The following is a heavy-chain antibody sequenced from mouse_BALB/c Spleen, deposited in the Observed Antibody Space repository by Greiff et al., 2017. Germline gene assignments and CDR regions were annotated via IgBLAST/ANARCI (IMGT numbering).Heavy chain of an antibody. V-gene: IGHV5-17*02. Sequence: EVQRVESGGGLVQPGGSRKLSCAASGFTFSSFGMHWVRQAPEKGLEWVAYISSGSSTIYYADTVKGRFTISRDNPKNTLFLQMTSLRSEDTAMYYCARSDGYYAYYYAMDYWGQGTSVTVSS. J-gene: IGHJ4*01. D-gene: IGHD2-3*01. CDR2: ISSGSSTI. CDR3: ARSDGYYAYYYAMDY. CDR1: GFTFSSFG.